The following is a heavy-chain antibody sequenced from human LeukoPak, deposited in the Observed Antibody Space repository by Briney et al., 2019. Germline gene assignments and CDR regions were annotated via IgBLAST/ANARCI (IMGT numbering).Heavy chain of an antibody. CDR2: IIPIFGTA. CDR3: ATGTIAAPYYYYGMDV. CDR1: GGTFSSYA. V-gene: IGHV1-69*13. D-gene: IGHD6-6*01. J-gene: IGHJ6*02. Sequence: ASVKVSCKASGGTFSSYAISWVRQAPGQGLEWMGGIIPIFGTANYAQKFQGRVTITADESTSTAYMELSSLRSEDTAVYYCATGTIAAPYYYYGMDVWGQGTTVTVSS.